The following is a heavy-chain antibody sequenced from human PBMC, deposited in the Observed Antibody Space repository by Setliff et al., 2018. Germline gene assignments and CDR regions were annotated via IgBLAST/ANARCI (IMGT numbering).Heavy chain of an antibody. CDR1: GLSYTNDW. J-gene: IGHJ4*02. CDR2: INPHGSEK. D-gene: IGHD3-10*01. V-gene: IGHV3-7*01. Sequence: PGGSLRLSCTASGLSYTNDWVSWVRQAPGKGLEWLASINPHGSEKYYADSVKGRFTISRDNAKNSLSLQMNHLRTDDTAVYYCFGAGTCSYWGQGTLVTVSS. CDR3: FGAGTCSY.